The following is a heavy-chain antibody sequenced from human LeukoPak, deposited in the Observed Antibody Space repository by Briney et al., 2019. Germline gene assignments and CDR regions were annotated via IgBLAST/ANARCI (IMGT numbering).Heavy chain of an antibody. V-gene: IGHV1-2*02. J-gene: IGHJ4*02. CDR2: INPNSGGT. CDR1: GYTFTGYY. Sequence: ASVKVSCKASGYTFTGYYMHWVRQAPGQGLEWMGWINPNSGGTNYAQKFQGRVTMTRDTSISTAYMELSRLRSDDTAEYYCARAVIVVVPAAMGYWGQGTLVTVSS. CDR3: ARAVIVVVPAAMGY. D-gene: IGHD2-2*01.